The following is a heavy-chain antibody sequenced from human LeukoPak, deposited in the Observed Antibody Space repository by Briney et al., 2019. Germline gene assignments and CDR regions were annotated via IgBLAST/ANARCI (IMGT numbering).Heavy chain of an antibody. Sequence: GGSLRLSCAASGFTFSSYAMTWVRQAPGKGLDWVSGITSSGGNADYADSVKGRFTISRDNSKNTLYLQMNSLRAEDTAVYYCARDGTVGATLFDYWGQGTLVTVSS. D-gene: IGHD1-26*01. V-gene: IGHV3-23*01. J-gene: IGHJ4*02. CDR3: ARDGTVGATLFDY. CDR2: ITSSGGNA. CDR1: GFTFSSYA.